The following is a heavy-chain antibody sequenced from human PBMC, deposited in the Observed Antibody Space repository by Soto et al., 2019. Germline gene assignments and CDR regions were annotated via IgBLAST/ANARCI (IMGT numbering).Heavy chain of an antibody. J-gene: IGHJ3*02. CDR3: ARDRAVVVVVTGGAFDI. D-gene: IGHD2-21*02. Sequence: QVQLVQSGAEVKKPGASVKVSCKASGYTFTSYGISWVRQAPGPGLEWMGWISAYNGNTNYAQKLQGRVTMTTDTSTSTAYMELRSLRSDDTAVYYCARDRAVVVVVTGGAFDIWGQGTMVTVSS. V-gene: IGHV1-18*01. CDR2: ISAYNGNT. CDR1: GYTFTSYG.